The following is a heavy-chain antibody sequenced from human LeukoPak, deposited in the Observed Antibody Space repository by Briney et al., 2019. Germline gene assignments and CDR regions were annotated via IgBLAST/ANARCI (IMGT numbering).Heavy chain of an antibody. CDR2: IPHDGSNA. Sequence: GGSLRLSCVASGFTFTRNCMHWVRQAPGKGLEWVAAIPHDGSNALYADSVKGRFIISRDDSKNTQHLQMNSLRIEDSAMYYCATGSDYYYASWGQGTLVTVSS. CDR1: GFTFTRNC. V-gene: IGHV3-30*03. D-gene: IGHD3-3*01. J-gene: IGHJ5*02. CDR3: ATGSDYYYAS.